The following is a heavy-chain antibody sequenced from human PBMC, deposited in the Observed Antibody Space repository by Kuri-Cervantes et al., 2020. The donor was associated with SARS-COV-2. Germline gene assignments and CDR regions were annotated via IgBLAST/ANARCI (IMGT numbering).Heavy chain of an antibody. CDR2: VYTSGST. Sequence: SETLSLTCTVSGGPISSGSYYWSWIRQPAGKGLEWVGRVYTSGSTNYNPSLKSRVTISVDTYKNQFSLMLSPVTAADTAVYYCARDIHSSGWPGWFYPWGQGTLVTVSS. CDR1: GGPISSGSYY. D-gene: IGHD6-19*01. J-gene: IGHJ5*02. V-gene: IGHV4-61*02. CDR3: ARDIHSSGWPGWFYP.